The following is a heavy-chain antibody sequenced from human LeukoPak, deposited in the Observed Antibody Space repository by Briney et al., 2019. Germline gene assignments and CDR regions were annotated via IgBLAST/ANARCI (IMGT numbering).Heavy chain of an antibody. CDR3: AKRDNNDRYSGLHVFDA. V-gene: IGHV3-23*01. CDR2: ISGSGDTT. D-gene: IGHD3-16*02. CDR1: GFTFSSYT. J-gene: IGHJ3*01. Sequence: RGSLRLSCAAPGFTFSSYTMTWVRQAPGKGPEWVSRISGSGDTTYYADTVKGRFTISRDNSQNTLDLQMSRLRADDTAVYYCAKRDNNDRYSGLHVFDAWGQGTMVTV.